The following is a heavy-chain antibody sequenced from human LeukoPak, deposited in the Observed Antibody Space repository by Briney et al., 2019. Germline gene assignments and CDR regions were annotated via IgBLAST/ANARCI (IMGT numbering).Heavy chain of an antibody. J-gene: IGHJ4*02. CDR3: ARVIWFGESNQRYYFDY. CDR2: IIPIFGTA. Sequence: SVKVSCKASGGTFSSYAISWVRQAPGQGLEWVGGIIPIFGTANYAQKFQGRVTITTDESTSTAYMELSSLRSEDTAVYYCARVIWFGESNQRYYFDYWGQGTLVTVSS. CDR1: GGTFSSYA. V-gene: IGHV1-69*05. D-gene: IGHD3-10*01.